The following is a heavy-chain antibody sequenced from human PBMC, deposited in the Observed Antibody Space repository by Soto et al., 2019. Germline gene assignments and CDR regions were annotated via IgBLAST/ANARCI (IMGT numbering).Heavy chain of an antibody. Sequence: PSETLSLTCAVSGYSISSSNWWGWIRQPPGKGLEWIGYIYYSGSTYYNPSLKSRVTMSVDTSKNQFSLKLSSVTAVDTAVYYCARSSGGSSLTSLYYYYYYGMDVWGQGTTVTVSS. V-gene: IGHV4-28*01. CDR3: ARSSGGSSLTSLYYYYYYGMDV. CDR2: IYYSGST. CDR1: GYSISSSNW. J-gene: IGHJ6*02. D-gene: IGHD2-15*01.